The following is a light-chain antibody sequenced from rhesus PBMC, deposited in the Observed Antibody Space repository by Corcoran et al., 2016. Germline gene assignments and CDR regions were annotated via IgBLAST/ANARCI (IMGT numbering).Light chain of an antibody. V-gene: IGKV1-74*01. J-gene: IGKJ2*01. CDR3: QHGYGTPYS. Sequence: DIQMTQSPSSLSASVGDRVTITCRASENVNNYLNWYQKKPGKAPKLLFYKASTLQSGVPSRFSGSGSGTDYTCTISSLQPEDVATYYCQHGYGTPYSFGQGTKVEIK. CDR2: KAS. CDR1: ENVNNY.